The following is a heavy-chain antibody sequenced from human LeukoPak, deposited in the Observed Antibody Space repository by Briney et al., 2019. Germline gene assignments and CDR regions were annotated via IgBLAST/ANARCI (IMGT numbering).Heavy chain of an antibody. V-gene: IGHV5-51*01. CDR2: IYPGDSDT. J-gene: IGHJ4*02. CDR3: VRPHPYYYDSSGYYFDY. CDR1: GYSFTSYW. D-gene: IGHD3-22*01. Sequence: GESLKISCKGSGYSFTSYWIGWVRQMPGKGLEWMGIIYPGDSDTRYSPSFQGQVTISADKSISTAYLQWSSLKASDTAMYYCVRPHPYYYDSSGYYFDYWGQGTLVTVSS.